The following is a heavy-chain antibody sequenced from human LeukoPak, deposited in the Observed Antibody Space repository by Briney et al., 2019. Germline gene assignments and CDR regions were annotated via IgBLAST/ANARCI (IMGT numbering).Heavy chain of an antibody. V-gene: IGHV4-59*01. J-gene: IGHJ6*03. CDR1: GGSISSYY. CDR2: IYYSGST. CDR3: ARAVYAIASYYYYYMDV. Sequence: PSETLSLTRTVSGGSISSYYWSWIRQPPGKGLEWIGYIYYSGSTNYNPSLKSRVTISVDTSKNQFSLKLSSVTAADTAVYYCARAVYAIASYYYYYMDVWGKGTTVTVSS. D-gene: IGHD2-8*01.